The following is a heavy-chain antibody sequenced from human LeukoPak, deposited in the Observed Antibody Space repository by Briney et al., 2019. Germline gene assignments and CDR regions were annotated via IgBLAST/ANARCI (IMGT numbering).Heavy chain of an antibody. CDR3: ARSVYWAFDM. Sequence: GGSLRLSCAASGFTFSSSWMTWVRQAPGKGLEWVANIKEDGSVKQYVDSMKGRFTISRDNAKNSLLLQMNSLGAEDTAVYYCARSVYWAFDMWGQGTMVTVSS. CDR1: GFTFSSSW. D-gene: IGHD1-26*01. CDR2: IKEDGSVK. J-gene: IGHJ3*02. V-gene: IGHV3-7*01.